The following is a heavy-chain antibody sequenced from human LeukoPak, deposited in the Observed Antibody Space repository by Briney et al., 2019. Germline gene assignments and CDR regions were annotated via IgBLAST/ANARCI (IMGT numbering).Heavy chain of an antibody. V-gene: IGHV6-1*01. D-gene: IGHD3-22*01. J-gene: IGHJ4*02. Sequence: SQTLSLTCAISGDSVSSNSAAWNWIRQSPSRGLEWLGRTYYRSKWYNDYAVSVKSRITINPDTSKNQFSLQLNSVTPEDTAVYYCARDSSTYYYDSSGYYLDYWGQGTLVTVSS. CDR1: GDSVSSNSAA. CDR2: TYYRSKWYN. CDR3: ARDSSTYYYDSSGYYLDY.